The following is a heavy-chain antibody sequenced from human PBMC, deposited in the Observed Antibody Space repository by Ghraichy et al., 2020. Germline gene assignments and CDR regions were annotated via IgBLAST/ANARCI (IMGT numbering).Heavy chain of an antibody. D-gene: IGHD6-13*01. CDR1: GGSIISSSYY. J-gene: IGHJ6*03. V-gene: IGHV4-39*01. Sequence: SETLSLTCTVSGGSIISSSYYWGWIRQPPGKGLEWIGSIYYSGSTYYNPSLKSRVTISVDTSKNQFSLKLSSVTAADTAVYYCARHRSEVSSWHTFYYYYYMDVWGKGTTVTVSS. CDR3: ARHRSEVSSWHTFYYYYYMDV. CDR2: IYYSGST.